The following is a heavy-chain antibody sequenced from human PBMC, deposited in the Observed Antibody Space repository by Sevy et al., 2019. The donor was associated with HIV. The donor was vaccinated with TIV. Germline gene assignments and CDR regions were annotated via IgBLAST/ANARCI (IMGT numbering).Heavy chain of an antibody. CDR1: GFTFDDYT. Sequence: GSLRLSCAASGFTFDDYTMHWVRQAPGKGLEWVSLISWDGGSTYYADSVKGRFTISRDNSKNSLYLQMNSLRTEDTALYYCAKDGDFWSGSGFDYWGQGTLVTVSS. CDR3: AKDGDFWSGSGFDY. J-gene: IGHJ4*02. V-gene: IGHV3-43*01. CDR2: ISWDGGST. D-gene: IGHD3-3*01.